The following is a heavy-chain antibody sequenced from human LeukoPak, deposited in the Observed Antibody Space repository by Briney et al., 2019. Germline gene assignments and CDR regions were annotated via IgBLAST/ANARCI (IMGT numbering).Heavy chain of an antibody. CDR3: ARALGVVPVAP. D-gene: IGHD2-2*01. Sequence: ASVKVSCKTSGYTFAGYYMHWVRQAPGQGLEWMGWINPKSGGTNYAQKFQGRVTMTRDTSISTAYMELSRLRSDDTAVYYCARALGVVPVAPWGQGTLVTVSS. V-gene: IGHV1-2*02. J-gene: IGHJ5*02. CDR2: INPKSGGT. CDR1: GYTFAGYY.